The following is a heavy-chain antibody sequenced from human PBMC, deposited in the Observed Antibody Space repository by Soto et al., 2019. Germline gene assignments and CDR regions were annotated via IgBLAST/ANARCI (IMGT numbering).Heavy chain of an antibody. CDR1: GCSFSSSNW. J-gene: IGHJ5*02. V-gene: IGHV4-4*02. CDR3: ARDYMVRGVMRWFDP. CDR2: IYNSGST. Sequence: QVQLQESGPGLVKPSGTLSLTCAVSGCSFSSSNWWSWVRQPPGKGPEWIGEIYNSGSTNYNPSLKSPVTISVDKSKTQFSLKLRSVTSAGTAVYYCARDYMVRGVMRWFDPWGQGTLVTVSS. D-gene: IGHD3-10*01.